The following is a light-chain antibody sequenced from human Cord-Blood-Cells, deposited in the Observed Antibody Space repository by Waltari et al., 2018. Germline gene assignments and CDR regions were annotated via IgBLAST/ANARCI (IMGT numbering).Light chain of an antibody. CDR3: QQCYRTPPP. CDR2: AAA. Sequence: DIQMTQSPSSLSASVGDRVSITCRASQSISSYLNWYQQKPGKSTKLQSYAAASLQSGVPSSFSGSGSGTDFTLTISNLQPEGCATYDCQQCYRTPPPFGQGTKLESK. J-gene: IGKJ1*01. V-gene: IGKV1-39*01. CDR1: QSISSY.